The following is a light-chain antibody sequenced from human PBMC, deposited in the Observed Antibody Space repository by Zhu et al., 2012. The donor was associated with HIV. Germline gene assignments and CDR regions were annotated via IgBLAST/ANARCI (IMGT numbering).Light chain of an antibody. V-gene: IGKV3-15*01. CDR2: GAS. J-gene: IGKJ1*01. CDR1: QSIKNN. CDR3: QQCKSWPPVT. Sequence: EIVMTQSPATLSVSPGERATLSCRASQSIKNNLAWYQQKPGQAPRLLIRGASTRTTGVPDRFSGSGYGTEFTLTITSIQSEDFAVYYCQQCKSWPPVTFGQGTTVEI.